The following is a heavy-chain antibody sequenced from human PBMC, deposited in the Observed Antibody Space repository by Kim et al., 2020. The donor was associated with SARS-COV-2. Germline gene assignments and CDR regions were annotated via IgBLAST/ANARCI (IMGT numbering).Heavy chain of an antibody. Sequence: SETLSLTCTVSGGSISRYYWSWIRQRQGRGLEWMGYSYYSGSTNYNSSLKSRVTISVDTAKNQFPLKLSSVTAAAAAVYYCARTNYDSFTGPIHPFDYWGRGTLVTVSS. CDR1: GGSISRYY. D-gene: IGHD3-9*01. CDR2: SYYSGST. CDR3: ARTNYDSFTGPIHPFDY. J-gene: IGHJ4*02. V-gene: IGHV4-59*01.